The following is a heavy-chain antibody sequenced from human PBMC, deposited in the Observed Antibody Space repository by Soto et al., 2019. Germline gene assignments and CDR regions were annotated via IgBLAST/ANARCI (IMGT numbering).Heavy chain of an antibody. D-gene: IGHD3-22*01. V-gene: IGHV4-59*01. CDR3: ARAYYDSSCYSLYT. CDR2: IYYSGSM. CDR1: GGSIGSYY. J-gene: IGHJ5*02. Sequence: QVHLQESGPGLVRPSETLSLSCTVSGGSIGSYYWSCSRQPPGKGLESVGYIYYSGSMNYNPSLTRRVIISDDTSTNQIFLMLSSVTAADAAVYYCARAYYDSSCYSLYTWCSGILVT.